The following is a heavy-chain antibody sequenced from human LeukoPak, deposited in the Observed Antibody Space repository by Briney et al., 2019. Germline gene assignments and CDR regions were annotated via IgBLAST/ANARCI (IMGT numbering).Heavy chain of an antibody. J-gene: IGHJ5*02. V-gene: IGHV4-38-2*02. CDR2: IYHSGST. D-gene: IGHD1-26*01. CDR3: ARVGATGWFDP. CDR1: GYSISSGYY. Sequence: SETLSLTCTVSGYSISSGYYWGWIRQPPGKGLEWIGSIYHSGSTYYNPSLKSRVTISVDTSKNQFSLKLSSVTAADTAVYYCARVGATGWFDPWGQGTLVTVS.